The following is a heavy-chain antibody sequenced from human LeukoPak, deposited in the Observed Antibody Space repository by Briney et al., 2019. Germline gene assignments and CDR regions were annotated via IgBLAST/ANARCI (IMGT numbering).Heavy chain of an antibody. V-gene: IGHV1-18*01. CDR1: GYTFTSYG. J-gene: IGHJ4*02. Sequence: ASVKVSCKASGYTFTSYGISWVRQASGRGLEWMGWNSAYNGNTNYAQKLQGRVTMTTDTSTSTADMELRSPSSDDTAVYYCAREDYYGSGSYYSFLDYWGQGTLVTVSS. D-gene: IGHD3-10*01. CDR2: NSAYNGNT. CDR3: AREDYYGSGSYYSFLDY.